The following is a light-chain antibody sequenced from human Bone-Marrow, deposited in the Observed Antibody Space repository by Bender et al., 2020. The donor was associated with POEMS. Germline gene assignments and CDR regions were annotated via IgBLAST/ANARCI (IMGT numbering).Light chain of an antibody. CDR3: SSYTSRGTLYV. CDR1: STDVGSYNL. CDR2: EAS. J-gene: IGLJ1*01. Sequence: QSALTQPASVSGSPGQSITISCTGASTDVGSYNLVSWYQHHPGRAPKLIIYEASKRPSGLSNRFSASKSGNTASLTISGLQADDEADYYCSSYTSRGTLYVFGTGTKVSVL. V-gene: IGLV2-14*02.